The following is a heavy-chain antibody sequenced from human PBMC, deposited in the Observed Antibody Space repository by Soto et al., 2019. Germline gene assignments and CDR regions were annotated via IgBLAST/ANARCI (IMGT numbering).Heavy chain of an antibody. D-gene: IGHD3-22*01. CDR1: GFTLTNEN. CDR3: ARDPPLSMIVVVGVDDF. J-gene: IGHJ4*02. Sequence: GSLRLACTVLGFTLTNENMNWVRQAPGKGLEWVSSISSRSTFINYADSVKGRFTISRDNDKGLVYLQMNSLRAEDTAVYYCARDPPLSMIVVVGVDDFWGQGTLVTVSS. V-gene: IGHV3-21*06. CDR2: ISSRSTFI.